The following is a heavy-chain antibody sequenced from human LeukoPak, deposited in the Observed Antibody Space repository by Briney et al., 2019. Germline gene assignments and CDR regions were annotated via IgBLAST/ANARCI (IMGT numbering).Heavy chain of an antibody. CDR1: GGSFSGYY. CDR3: ARGSGSWYFDVLSAFDI. CDR2: INHSGST. Sequence: SGTLSLTCAVYGGSFSGYYWSWIRQPPGKGLEWIGEINHSGSTNYNPSLKSRVTISVDTSKNQFSLKLSSVTAADTAVYYCARGSGSWYFDVLSAFDIWGQGTMVTVSS. D-gene: IGHD6-13*01. J-gene: IGHJ3*02. V-gene: IGHV4-34*01.